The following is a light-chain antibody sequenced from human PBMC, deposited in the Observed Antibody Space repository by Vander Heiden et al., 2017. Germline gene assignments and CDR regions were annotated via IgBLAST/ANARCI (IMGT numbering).Light chain of an antibody. CDR1: SSNIGAGYD. Sequence: QSVLTPPPSASAAPGPRVTISCTGSSSNIGAGYDVHWYQQLPGTAPKLLIYGNSNRPSGVPDRFSGSKSGTSASLAITGLQAEDEADYYCQSYDSSLSGLVFGGGTKLTVL. CDR2: GNS. V-gene: IGLV1-40*01. J-gene: IGLJ2*01. CDR3: QSYDSSLSGLV.